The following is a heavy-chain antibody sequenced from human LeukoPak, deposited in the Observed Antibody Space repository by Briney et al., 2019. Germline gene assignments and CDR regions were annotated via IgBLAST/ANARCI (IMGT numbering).Heavy chain of an antibody. D-gene: IGHD6-13*01. CDR3: ARGGGIYSSKPLGY. V-gene: IGHV4-30-4*08. CDR2: IYYSGST. Sequence: PSETLSLTCTVSGGSISSGDYYWNWIRQPPGKGLEWIGYIYYSGSTYYNPSLESRVTISVDTSKNQFSLNLSSVTAADTAVYYCARGGGIYSSKPLGYWGQGTLVTVSS. CDR1: GGSISSGDYY. J-gene: IGHJ4*02.